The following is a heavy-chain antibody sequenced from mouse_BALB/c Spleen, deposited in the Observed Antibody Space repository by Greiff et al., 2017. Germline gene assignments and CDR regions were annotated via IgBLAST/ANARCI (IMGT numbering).Heavy chain of an antibody. CDR1: GYSFTSYW. CDR3: ARGRVYGNYFDY. V-gene: IGHV1S126*01. J-gene: IGHJ2*01. CDR2: IDPSDSET. D-gene: IGHD2-1*01. Sequence: QVQLQQSGPQLVRPGASVKISCKASGYSFTSYWMHWVKQRPGQGLEWIGMIDPSDSETRLNQKFKDKATLTVDKSSSTAYMQLSSPTSEDSAVYYCARGRVYGNYFDYWGQGTTLTVSS.